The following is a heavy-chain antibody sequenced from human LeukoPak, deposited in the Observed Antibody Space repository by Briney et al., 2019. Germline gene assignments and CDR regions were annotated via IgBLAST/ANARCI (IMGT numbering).Heavy chain of an antibody. V-gene: IGHV1-2*02. D-gene: IGHD3-9*01. Sequence: ASVTVSCKASGYTFTGYYMHWVRQAPGQGLEWMGWINPNSGGTNYAQKFQGRVTMTRDTSISTAYMELSRLRSDDTAVYYCAGNYDILTGALDWGQGTLVTVSS. CDR3: AGNYDILTGALD. CDR1: GYTFTGYY. J-gene: IGHJ4*02. CDR2: INPNSGGT.